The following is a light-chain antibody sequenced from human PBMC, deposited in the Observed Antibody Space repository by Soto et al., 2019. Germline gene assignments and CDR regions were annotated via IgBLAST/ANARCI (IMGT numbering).Light chain of an antibody. CDR3: QQYGSSSIT. CDR1: RSVDSSS. Sequence: EIVLTQSPGTLSLSPGESVTPSCRASRSVDSSSLAWNQQKPGQAPRLLIYSTSSRATGIPDRFSGSGSGTDFTLTISRLEPEDFAVYYCQQYGSSSITFGQGTRLEIK. V-gene: IGKV3-20*01. J-gene: IGKJ5*01. CDR2: STS.